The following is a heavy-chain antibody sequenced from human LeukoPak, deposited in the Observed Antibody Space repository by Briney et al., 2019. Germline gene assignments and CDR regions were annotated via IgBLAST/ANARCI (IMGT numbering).Heavy chain of an antibody. D-gene: IGHD6-19*01. CDR3: ARGDTLAVAGPYWYFDL. CDR1: GFTFSSYS. CDR2: ISSSSSYI. J-gene: IGHJ2*01. V-gene: IGHV3-21*01. Sequence: PGGSLRLSCAASGFTFSSYSMNWGRQAPGKGLEWGSSISSSSSYIYYADSVKGRFTISRDNAKNSLYLQMNSLRAEDTAVYYCARGDTLAVAGPYWYFDLWGRGTLVTVSS.